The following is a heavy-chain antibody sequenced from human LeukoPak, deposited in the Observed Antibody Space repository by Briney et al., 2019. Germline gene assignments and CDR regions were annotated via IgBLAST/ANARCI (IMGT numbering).Heavy chain of an antibody. D-gene: IGHD6-13*01. CDR3: ARDIAAAGSRYYYYGMDV. CDR2: IWYDGSNK. J-gene: IGHJ6*02. V-gene: IGHV3-33*01. CDR1: GFTFSSYG. Sequence: GRSLRLSCAASGFTFSSYGMHWVRQAPGKGLEWVAVIWYDGSNKYYADSVKGRFTISRDNSKNTLYLQMNSLRAEETAVYYCARDIAAAGSRYYYYGMDVWGQGTTVTVSS.